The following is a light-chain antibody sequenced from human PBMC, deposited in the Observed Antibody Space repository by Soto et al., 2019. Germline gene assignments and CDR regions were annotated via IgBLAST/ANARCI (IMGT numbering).Light chain of an antibody. CDR3: ISYTNTNPDV. CDR1: SSDVGGYNF. Sequence: QSALTQPASVSGSPGQSITISCTGTSSDVGGYNFVSWYQHHPAKAPKLMIYDLTYRPSGVSNRFSGSKSGNTAYLTISGLQAEDEADYYCISYTNTNPDVFGTGTKLTVL. J-gene: IGLJ1*01. V-gene: IGLV2-14*03. CDR2: DLT.